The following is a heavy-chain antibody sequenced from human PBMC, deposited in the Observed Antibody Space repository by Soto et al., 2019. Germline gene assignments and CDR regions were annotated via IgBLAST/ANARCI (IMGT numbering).Heavy chain of an antibody. CDR3: ARGWRDIVVVVAATRGYYLDY. D-gene: IGHD2-15*01. V-gene: IGHV4-34*01. Sequence: PSETLSLTCAVYGGSFSGYYWSWIRQPPGKGLEWIGEINHSGSTNYNPSLKSRVTISVDTSKNQFSLKLSSVTAADTAVYYCARGWRDIVVVVAATRGYYLDYWGQGTLVTVSS. CDR2: INHSGST. J-gene: IGHJ4*02. CDR1: GGSFSGYY.